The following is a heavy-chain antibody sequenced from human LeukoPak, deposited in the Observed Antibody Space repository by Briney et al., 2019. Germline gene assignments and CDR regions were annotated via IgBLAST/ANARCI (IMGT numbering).Heavy chain of an antibody. J-gene: IGHJ4*02. CDR3: ATSGWWGYFDY. CDR2: IYSGGST. Sequence: PGGSLRLSCAASGFTVSSNYMSWVRQAPGKGLKWVSIIYSGGSTYYADSVRGRFTISRGNSKNTLYLLMNSLRAEDTAVYYCATSGWWGYFDYWGQGTLVTVSS. CDR1: GFTVSSNY. V-gene: IGHV3-66*01. D-gene: IGHD6-19*01.